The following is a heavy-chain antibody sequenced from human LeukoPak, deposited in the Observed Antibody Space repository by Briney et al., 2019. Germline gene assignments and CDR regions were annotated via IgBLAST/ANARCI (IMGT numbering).Heavy chain of an antibody. D-gene: IGHD3-10*01. CDR2: INPNSSGT. J-gene: IGHJ5*02. CDR3: ARVPTMVRGVINWFDP. Sequence: ASVKVSCKASGYTFTGYYMHWVRQAPGQGLEWMGWINPNSSGTNYAQKFQGRVTMTRDTSISTAYMELSRLRSDDTAVYYCARVPTMVRGVINWFDPWGQGTLVTVSS. CDR1: GYTFTGYY. V-gene: IGHV1-2*02.